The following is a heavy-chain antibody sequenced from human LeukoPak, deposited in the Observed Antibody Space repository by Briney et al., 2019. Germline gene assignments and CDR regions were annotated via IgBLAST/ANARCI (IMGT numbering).Heavy chain of an antibody. V-gene: IGHV3-21*01. J-gene: IGHJ4*02. Sequence: HPGGSLRLSCAASGFTFSSYGMNWVRQAPGKGLEWVSSISSRSTYIYYPDSVKGRFTISRDNAKNSLYLQMNSLRVDDTAVYYCARDPDLAVAPLGDFWGQGILVTVSS. CDR2: ISSRSTYI. CDR1: GFTFSSYG. CDR3: ARDPDLAVAPLGDF. D-gene: IGHD6-19*01.